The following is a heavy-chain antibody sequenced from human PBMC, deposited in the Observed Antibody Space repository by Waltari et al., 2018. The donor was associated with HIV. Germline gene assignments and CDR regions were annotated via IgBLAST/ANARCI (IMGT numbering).Heavy chain of an antibody. V-gene: IGHV3-33*01. J-gene: IGHJ4*02. CDR3: ARDKAPYSSSSAVDY. CDR2: INYDGSNK. CDR1: GFTFGSYG. Sequence: VQLMESGGGVVQPGKSLRLSCATSGFTFGSYGIHWVRQAPGKGLEWVAVINYDGSNKFYAESVNGRFLISRDNSKNTLFLQMNSLRDEDTGLYYCARDKAPYSSSSAVDYWGQGTLVTVS. D-gene: IGHD6-6*01.